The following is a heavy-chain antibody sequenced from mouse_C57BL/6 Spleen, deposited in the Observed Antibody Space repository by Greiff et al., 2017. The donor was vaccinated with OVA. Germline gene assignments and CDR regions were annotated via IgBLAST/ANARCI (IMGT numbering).Heavy chain of an antibody. V-gene: IGHV5-4*03. CDR1: GFTFSSYA. CDR3: ARSAYAMDY. Sequence: EVKLVESGGGLVKPGGSLKLSCAASGFTFSSYAMSWVRQTPEKRLEWVATISDGGSYTYYPDNVKGRFTISRDNAKNNLYLQMSHLKSEDTAMYYCARSAYAMDYWGQGTSVTVSS. J-gene: IGHJ4*01. CDR2: ISDGGSYT. D-gene: IGHD6-1*01.